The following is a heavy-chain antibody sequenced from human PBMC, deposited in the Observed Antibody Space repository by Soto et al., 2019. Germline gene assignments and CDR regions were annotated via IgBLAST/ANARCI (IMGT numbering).Heavy chain of an antibody. Sequence: SVKVSCKASGGTSSSYAISWVRQAPGQGLEWMGGIIPIFGTANYAQKFQGRVTITADESTSTAYMELSSLRSEDTAVYYCARDLDPEYSSSSGWFDPWGQGTLVTVSS. CDR1: GGTSSSYA. D-gene: IGHD6-6*01. CDR3: ARDLDPEYSSSSGWFDP. CDR2: IIPIFGTA. J-gene: IGHJ5*02. V-gene: IGHV1-69*01.